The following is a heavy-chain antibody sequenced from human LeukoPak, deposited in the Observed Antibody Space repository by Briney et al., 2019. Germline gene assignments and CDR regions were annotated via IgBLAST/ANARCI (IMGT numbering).Heavy chain of an antibody. D-gene: IGHD6-19*01. Sequence: GGSLRLSCAASGFTFSSYGMHWVRQAPGKGLEWVAVISYDGSNRYYADSVKGRFTISRDNSKNTLYLQMNSLRAEDTAVYYCAKDPGRPYSSGWGTLDYWGQGTLVTVSS. CDR2: ISYDGSNR. V-gene: IGHV3-30*18. CDR1: GFTFSSYG. J-gene: IGHJ4*02. CDR3: AKDPGRPYSSGWGTLDY.